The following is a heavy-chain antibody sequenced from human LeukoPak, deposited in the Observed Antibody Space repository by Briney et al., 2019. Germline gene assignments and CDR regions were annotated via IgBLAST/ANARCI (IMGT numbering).Heavy chain of an antibody. J-gene: IGHJ4*02. Sequence: KPSETLSLTCAVSGDSVSSSNYYWSWIRQPPGKGLEWIGYIYYGGNTNYNPSLQSRVTISVDTSKSQFSLKLSSVTAADTAVYYCARLTRRSGNYFDYRGQGTLVTVSS. CDR2: IYYGGNT. D-gene: IGHD1-1*01. CDR1: GDSVSSSNYY. V-gene: IGHV4-61*01. CDR3: ARLTRRSGNYFDY.